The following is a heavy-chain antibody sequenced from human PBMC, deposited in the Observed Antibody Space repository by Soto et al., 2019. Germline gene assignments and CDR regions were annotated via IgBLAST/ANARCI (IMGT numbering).Heavy chain of an antibody. CDR2: IYYST. J-gene: IGHJ4*02. CDR3: ARTSPVAGGFDY. D-gene: IGHD6-19*01. CDR1: GGSISGYY. Sequence: SETLSLTCTVSGGSISGYYWSWIRQPPGKGLEWIGYIYYSTNYNPSLKSRVTISVDTSKNQLSLKLTSVTAADTAVYYCARTSPVAGGFDYWGQGTLVPVSS. V-gene: IGHV4-59*01.